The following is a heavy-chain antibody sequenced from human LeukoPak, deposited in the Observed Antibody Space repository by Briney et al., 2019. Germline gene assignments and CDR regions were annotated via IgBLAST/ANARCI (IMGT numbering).Heavy chain of an antibody. CDR3: ARDYPLYYYGSGSYYGY. D-gene: IGHD3-10*01. CDR2: IIPIFGTA. V-gene: IGHV1-69*01. J-gene: IGHJ4*02. Sequence: GSSVKVSCKASGGTFSSYAISWVRQAPGQGLEWMGGIIPIFGTANYAQKFQGRVTITADESTSTAYMELSSLRSEDTAVYYCARDYPLYYYGSGSYYGYWGQGALVTVSS. CDR1: GGTFSSYA.